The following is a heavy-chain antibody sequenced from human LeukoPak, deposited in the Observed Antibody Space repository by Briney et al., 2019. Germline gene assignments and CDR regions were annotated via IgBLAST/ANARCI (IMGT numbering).Heavy chain of an antibody. D-gene: IGHD4-17*01. CDR1: GYTFTGYY. CDR2: INPSGGST. V-gene: IGHV1-46*01. Sequence: ASVKVSCKASGYTFTGYYMHWVRQAPGQGLEWMGIINPSGGSTSYAQKFQGRVTMTRDMSTSTVYMELSSLRSEDTAVYYCARDRPPDYGDLDYWGQGTLVTVSS. CDR3: ARDRPPDYGDLDY. J-gene: IGHJ4*02.